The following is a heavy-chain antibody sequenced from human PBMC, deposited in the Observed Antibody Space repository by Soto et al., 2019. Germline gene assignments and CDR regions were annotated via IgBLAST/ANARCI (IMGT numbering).Heavy chain of an antibody. CDR1: GGSISSGDYY. J-gene: IGHJ6*02. D-gene: IGHD5-18*01. Sequence: QVQLQKSGPGLVKPSQTLSLTCTVSGGSISSGDYYWSWIRQPPGKGLEWIGYIYYSGSTYYNPSLKSLVTLTVDTSKNQFYLKLSSVTAADTAVYYCARASPVVTDVWGQGTTVTVSS. V-gene: IGHV4-30-4*01. CDR3: ARASPVVTDV. CDR2: IYYSGST.